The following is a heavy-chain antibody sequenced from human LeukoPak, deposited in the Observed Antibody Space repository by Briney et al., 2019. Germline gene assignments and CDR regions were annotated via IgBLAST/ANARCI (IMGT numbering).Heavy chain of an antibody. CDR1: GFTFSSYA. Sequence: GGSLRLSCEASGFTFSSYAMHWVRQAPGKGLEWVAVISHDGSNKYYADSVKGRFTISRDNSKNTLYLQMNSLRAEDTAVYYCARDVVGSSNNGMDVWGQGTTVTVSS. CDR2: ISHDGSNK. D-gene: IGHD6-13*01. V-gene: IGHV3-30-3*01. CDR3: ARDVVGSSNNGMDV. J-gene: IGHJ6*02.